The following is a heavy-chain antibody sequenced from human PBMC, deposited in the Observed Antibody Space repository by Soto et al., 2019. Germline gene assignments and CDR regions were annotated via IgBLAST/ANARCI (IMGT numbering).Heavy chain of an antibody. J-gene: IGHJ6*02. CDR2: IIPIFGTA. D-gene: IGHD6-13*01. Sequence: SVKVSCKASGGTFSSYAISWVRQAPGQGLEWMGGIIPIFGTANYAQKFQGRVTITADESTSTAYMELSSLRSEDTAVYYCASIMGLYSSSWSFGYYGMDVWGQGTTVTVSS. CDR3: ASIMGLYSSSWSFGYYGMDV. V-gene: IGHV1-69*13. CDR1: GGTFSSYA.